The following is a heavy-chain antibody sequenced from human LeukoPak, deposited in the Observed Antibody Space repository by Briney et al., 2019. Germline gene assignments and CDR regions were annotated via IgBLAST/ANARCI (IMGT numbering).Heavy chain of an antibody. D-gene: IGHD3-22*01. Sequence: GASVKVSCKASGYTFTSYGISWVRQAPGQGLEWMGWISAYNGNTNYAQRLQGRVTMTTDTSTSTAYMELRSLRSDDTAVYYCARGRLRHYYDSSGYSGDYWGQGTLVTVSS. V-gene: IGHV1-18*01. CDR1: GYTFTSYG. CDR2: ISAYNGNT. J-gene: IGHJ4*02. CDR3: ARGRLRHYYDSSGYSGDY.